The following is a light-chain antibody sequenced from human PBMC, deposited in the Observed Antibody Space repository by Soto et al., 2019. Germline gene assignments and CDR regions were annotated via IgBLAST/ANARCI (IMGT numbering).Light chain of an antibody. J-gene: IGKJ1*01. CDR3: QQNGNSPT. CDR2: DAS. Sequence: EIVLTQSPGTLSLSPGERATLSCRSSQSVSSSYLAWYQHKPGQAPRLLIYDASNRATGIPDRFSGSGSGTDFTLTISRLEPEDFAVYYCQQNGNSPTFGQGTKVEIK. CDR1: QSVSSSY. V-gene: IGKV3-20*01.